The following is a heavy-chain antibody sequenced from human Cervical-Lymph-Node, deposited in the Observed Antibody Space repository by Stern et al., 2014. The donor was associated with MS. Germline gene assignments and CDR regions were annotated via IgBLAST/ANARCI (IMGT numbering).Heavy chain of an antibody. V-gene: IGHV3-30*04. CDR3: ARDRTVTTYYYYYGMDV. J-gene: IGHJ6*02. D-gene: IGHD4-11*01. Sequence: VQLVESGGGVVQPGRSLRLSCAASGFPFSYSTMHWVRQAPGKGLEWVATVPYDGSDEYYPDSVKGRFTISRDNSKNPLYLQVNSLRAEDTGVYFCARDRTVTTYYYYYGMDVWGQGTTVTVSS. CDR2: VPYDGSDE. CDR1: GFPFSYST.